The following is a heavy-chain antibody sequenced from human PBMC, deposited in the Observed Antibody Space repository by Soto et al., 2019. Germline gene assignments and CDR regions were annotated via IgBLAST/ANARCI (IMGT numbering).Heavy chain of an antibody. V-gene: IGHV3-7*01. CDR1: GFTFSSYW. J-gene: IGHJ3*02. Sequence: PGGSLRLSCAASGFTFSSYWMSWVRQAPGKGLEWVANIKQDGGEKYYVDSVKGRFTISRDNAKNSLYLQMNSLRAEDTAVYYCAIYPGSWTPRIAVAQYAFDIWGQGTMVTVSS. CDR3: AIYPGSWTPRIAVAQYAFDI. CDR2: IKQDGGEK. D-gene: IGHD6-19*01.